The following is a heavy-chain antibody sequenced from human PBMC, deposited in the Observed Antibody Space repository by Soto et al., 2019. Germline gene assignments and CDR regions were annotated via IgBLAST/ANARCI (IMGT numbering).Heavy chain of an antibody. CDR2: IWYDGSNK. CDR3: ARADCTGAYCYSWPFNYGVDV. D-gene: IGHD2-15*01. CDR1: GFTFNTYG. Sequence: LRLSCTTSGFTFNTYGMHWVRQAPGKGLEWVAIIWYDGSNKYYADSVKGRFTIYRDNSKNTLYLQMNSLRAEDTALYYCARADCTGAYCYSWPFNYGVDVWGQGTTVTVSS. J-gene: IGHJ6*02. V-gene: IGHV3-33*08.